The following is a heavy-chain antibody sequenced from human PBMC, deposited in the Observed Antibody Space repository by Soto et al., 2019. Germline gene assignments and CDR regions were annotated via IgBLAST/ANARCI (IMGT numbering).Heavy chain of an antibody. D-gene: IGHD2-8*01. Sequence: ASVKVSCKASVYTFNIYGISWVRQAPGQGLEWMGWINAYNGNTNYAQKFQGRVTMTVDTSTSTVFMELKSLTSGQRAVYYCAKNGQPPYYYWGMDVWGQGTTVTVSS. J-gene: IGHJ6*02. CDR2: INAYNGNT. V-gene: IGHV1-18*01. CDR3: AKNGQPPYYYWGMDV. CDR1: VYTFNIYG.